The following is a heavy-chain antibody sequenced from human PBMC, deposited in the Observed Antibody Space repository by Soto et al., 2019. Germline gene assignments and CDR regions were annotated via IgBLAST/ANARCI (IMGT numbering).Heavy chain of an antibody. Sequence: SETLSLTCTVSGGSISSSSYYWGWIRQPPGKGLEWIGSIYYSGSTYYNPSLKSRVTISVDTSKNQFSLKLSSVTAADTAVYYCARSGVSYCSGGSCYLSATLNNWFDPWGQGTLVTVSS. J-gene: IGHJ5*02. CDR2: IYYSGST. D-gene: IGHD2-15*01. CDR1: GGSISSSSYY. CDR3: ARSGVSYCSGGSCYLSATLNNWFDP. V-gene: IGHV4-39*07.